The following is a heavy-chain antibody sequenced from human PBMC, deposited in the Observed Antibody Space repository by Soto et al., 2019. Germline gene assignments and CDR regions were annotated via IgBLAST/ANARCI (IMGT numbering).Heavy chain of an antibody. J-gene: IGHJ4*02. CDR3: ARDRGSILWYYFLDY. CDR1: GYPFTSFG. D-gene: IGHD3-10*01. CDR2: ISGFNGNT. V-gene: IGHV1-18*01. Sequence: QVQLVQSGAEVRKPGASVKVSCKASGYPFTSFGISWVRQAPGQGLEWMGWISGFNGNTNYAPSLQGRVTMTTDTSTNTAYMQLASLRSDDTGVYYCARDRGSILWYYFLDYWGQGTQVTVSS.